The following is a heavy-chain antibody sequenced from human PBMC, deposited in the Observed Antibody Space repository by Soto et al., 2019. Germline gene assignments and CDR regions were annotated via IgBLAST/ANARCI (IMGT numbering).Heavy chain of an antibody. Sequence: WGSLTPSCAASEFISVANWMSWVRRAPGKGLEWVANIHGDGGKIYYVDSVKGRFTISRDNAKRSLYLQMNSLRAEDTAVYYCARDFYGGYTYGPGDYWGQGALVTVS. D-gene: IGHD5-18*01. V-gene: IGHV3-7*01. CDR2: IHGDGGKI. J-gene: IGHJ4*02. CDR3: ARDFYGGYTYGPGDY. CDR1: EFISVANW.